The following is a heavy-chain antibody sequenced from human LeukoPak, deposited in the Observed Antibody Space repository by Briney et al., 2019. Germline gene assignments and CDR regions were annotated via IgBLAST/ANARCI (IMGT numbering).Heavy chain of an antibody. CDR2: ISSNGGST. Sequence: PGGSLRLSCSVSGFTFSRYAMHWVRQTPGKGLERVSGISSNGGSTYYADSVKGRFTISRDNSKNTLYLQMSSLRAEDTAVYYCAREKSGDDCKFDYWGQGALVTVSS. V-gene: IGHV3-64D*09. CDR1: GFTFSRYA. D-gene: IGHD2-21*02. J-gene: IGHJ4*02. CDR3: AREKSGDDCKFDY.